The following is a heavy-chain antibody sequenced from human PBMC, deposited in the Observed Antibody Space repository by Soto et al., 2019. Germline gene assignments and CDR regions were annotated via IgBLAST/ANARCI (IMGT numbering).Heavy chain of an antibody. CDR2: IFYSGGT. V-gene: IGHV4-39*01. D-gene: IGHD3-22*01. Sequence: QLLLQESGPGLVKPSETLSLTCTVSGGSILDSTYYWAWIRQSPGKGLGWFGAIFYSGGTFYTASLTSRATMSVDTSNNQFSLKLSSVTAADTAVYYCARLASGYYYGWFDPWGQGTLVTVSS. CDR3: ARLASGYYYGWFDP. CDR1: GGSILDSTYY. J-gene: IGHJ5*02.